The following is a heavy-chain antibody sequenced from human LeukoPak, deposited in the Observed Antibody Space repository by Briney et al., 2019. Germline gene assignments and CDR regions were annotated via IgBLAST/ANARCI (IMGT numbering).Heavy chain of an antibody. Sequence: GGSLRLSCAASWFTFKSYRMNWVRQAPGKGLDWVSSISSGSGYIYYADSVKGRFTISRDNAKNSLYLQMNSLRAEDTAVYYCATDYGGKIWGQGTLVIVSS. CDR3: ATDYGGKI. D-gene: IGHD4-23*01. J-gene: IGHJ4*02. CDR1: WFTFKSYR. V-gene: IGHV3-21*01. CDR2: ISSGSGYI.